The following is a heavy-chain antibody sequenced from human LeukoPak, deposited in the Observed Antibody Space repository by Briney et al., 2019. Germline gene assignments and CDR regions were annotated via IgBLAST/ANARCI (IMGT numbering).Heavy chain of an antibody. Sequence: GESLKISCKASGYTFSTYWLGWVRQMPGKGLEWVGSIYPGDSDIRYSPSFRGHVTISADKSISTAYLQWSSLKASDTAMYYCARVGGGDGYSSGWLGYWGQGTLVTVAS. CDR2: IYPGDSDI. D-gene: IGHD6-19*01. J-gene: IGHJ4*02. V-gene: IGHV5-51*01. CDR1: GYTFSTYW. CDR3: ARVGGGDGYSSGWLGY.